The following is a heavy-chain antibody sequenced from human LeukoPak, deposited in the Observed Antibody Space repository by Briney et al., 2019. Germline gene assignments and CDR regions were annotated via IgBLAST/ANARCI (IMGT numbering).Heavy chain of an antibody. J-gene: IGHJ6*02. CDR3: ARDRVDYGGNSDPPPPSGMDV. CDR1: GGTFSSYA. D-gene: IGHD4-23*01. Sequence: AASVKVSCKASGGTFSSYAISWVRQAPGQGLEWMGRIIPILGIANYAQKFQGRVTITADKSTSTAYMELSSLRSEDTAVYYCARDRVDYGGNSDPPPPSGMDVWGQGTTVTVSS. V-gene: IGHV1-69*04. CDR2: IIPILGIA.